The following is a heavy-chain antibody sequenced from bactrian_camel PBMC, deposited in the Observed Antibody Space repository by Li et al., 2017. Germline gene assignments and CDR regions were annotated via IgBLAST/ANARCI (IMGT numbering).Heavy chain of an antibody. Sequence: HVQLVESGGGLVQPGGSLRLSCAARTGTFRSACMGWIRQVSGKEREGVASIDSDGETTYTDSVKGRFTISRDNAKHTLYLQMNSLEPDDTATYYCAARFQGGFGYGGLCTDVPGDFPYWGQGT. CDR3: AARFQGGFGYGGLCTDVPGDFPY. V-gene: IGHV3S9*01. D-gene: IGHD5*01. CDR2: IDSDGET. J-gene: IGHJ6*01. CDR1: TGTFRSAC.